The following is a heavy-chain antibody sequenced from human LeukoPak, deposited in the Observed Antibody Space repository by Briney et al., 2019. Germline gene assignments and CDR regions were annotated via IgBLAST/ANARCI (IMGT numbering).Heavy chain of an antibody. Sequence: SGGSLRLSCAASGFTFSSYAMSWARQAPGKGLEWVSAISGSGGSTYYADSVKGRFTISRDNSKNTLYLQMNSLRAEDTAVYYCAKDIAAAGTIDYWGQGTLVTVSS. CDR1: GFTFSSYA. CDR2: ISGSGGST. D-gene: IGHD6-13*01. J-gene: IGHJ4*02. V-gene: IGHV3-23*01. CDR3: AKDIAAAGTIDY.